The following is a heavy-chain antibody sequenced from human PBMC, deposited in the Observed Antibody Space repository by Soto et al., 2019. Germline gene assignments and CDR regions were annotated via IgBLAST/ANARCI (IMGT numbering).Heavy chain of an antibody. CDR2: ISSSSSTI. CDR3: AREGPVGWQQLANDY. J-gene: IGHJ4*02. CDR1: GFTFSSYS. V-gene: IGHV3-48*02. Sequence: GGSLRLSCAASGFTFSSYSMNWVRQAPGKGLEWVSYISSSSSTIYYADSVKGRFTISRDNAKNSLYLQMNSLRDEDTAVYYCAREGPVGWQQLANDYWGQVTLVTVSS. D-gene: IGHD6-13*01.